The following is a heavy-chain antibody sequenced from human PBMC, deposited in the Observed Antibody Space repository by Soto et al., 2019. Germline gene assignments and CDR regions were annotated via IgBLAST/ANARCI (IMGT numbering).Heavy chain of an antibody. CDR2: IYPGDSDS. CDR1: GYIFSTYW. J-gene: IGHJ6*02. CDR3: GRRNYYFYAFDV. V-gene: IGHV5-51*01. Sequence: PGESLKISCKASGYIFSTYWIGWVRQRPGKGLEWMGIIYPGDSDSRYSPSFQGQVTISADKSTTSVYLQWSSLKASDTATYYCGRRNYYFYAFDVWGQGTTVTVS.